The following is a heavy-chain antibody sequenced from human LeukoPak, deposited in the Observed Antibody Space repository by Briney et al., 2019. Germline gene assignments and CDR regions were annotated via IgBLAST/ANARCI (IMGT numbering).Heavy chain of an antibody. CDR2: INPDGSEK. D-gene: IGHD4/OR15-4a*01. CDR3: FGGASSST. CDR1: GFTFSSSW. V-gene: IGHV3-7*05. J-gene: IGHJ5*02. Sequence: PGGSLSLSCATSGFTFSSSWMFWARQAPGKGLQWVATINPDGSEKYYVDSVGGRFSISRDNAKNFLYLQMTSLRAEDTAVYYCFGGASSSTWGQGTLVTVSS.